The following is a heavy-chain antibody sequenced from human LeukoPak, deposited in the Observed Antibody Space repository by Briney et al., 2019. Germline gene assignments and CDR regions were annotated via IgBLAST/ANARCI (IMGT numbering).Heavy chain of an antibody. J-gene: IGHJ3*02. V-gene: IGHV3-23*01. CDR2: ISGSGDGT. CDR1: GFTFSNYA. Sequence: GGSLRLSCAASGFTFSNYAMSWVRQAPTKGLEWVSTISGSGDGTYYADSVKGRFTISRDYSKNTLYLQMSSLRSEDTAVYYCATVGYYDSSGSDLISHAFDIWGQGTMVTVSS. CDR3: ATVGYYDSSGSDLISHAFDI. D-gene: IGHD3-22*01.